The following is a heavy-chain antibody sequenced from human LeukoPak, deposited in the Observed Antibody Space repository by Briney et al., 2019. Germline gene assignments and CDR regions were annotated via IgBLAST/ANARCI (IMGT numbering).Heavy chain of an antibody. CDR1: GFLLRNYG. D-gene: IGHD6-19*01. CDR2: ISYDGSNK. CDR3: AKGKPNSSGWYVFDY. V-gene: IGHV3-30*18. Sequence: GSPRPPFAASGFLLRNYGMPWVRPAPGQGLEWVAVISYDGSNKYYADSVKGRFTISRDNSKNTLYLQMNSLRAEDTAVYYCAKGKPNSSGWYVFDYWGQGTLVTVSS. J-gene: IGHJ4*02.